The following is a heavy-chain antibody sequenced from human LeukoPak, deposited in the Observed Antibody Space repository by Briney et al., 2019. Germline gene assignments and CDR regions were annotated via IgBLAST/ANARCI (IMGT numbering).Heavy chain of an antibody. CDR3: ASLAVAGTPYYYMDV. V-gene: IGHV4-4*02. J-gene: IGHJ6*03. CDR2: IYHSGST. D-gene: IGHD6-19*01. Sequence: PSETLSLTCAVSGGSISSSNWWSWVRQPPGKGLEWIGEIYHSGSTNYNPSLKSRVTISVDKSKNQFSLKLSSVTAADTAVYYCASLAVAGTPYYYMDVWGKGTTVTVSS. CDR1: GGSISSSNW.